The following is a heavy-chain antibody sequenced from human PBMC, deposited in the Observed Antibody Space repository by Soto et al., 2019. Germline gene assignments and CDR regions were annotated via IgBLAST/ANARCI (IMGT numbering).Heavy chain of an antibody. Sequence: SETLSLTCTVSGGSISSYYWSWIRQPPGKGLEWIGYIYYSGSTNYNPSLKSRVTISVDTSKNQFSLKLSSVTAADTAVYYCARVWELLEYYYYVMDGWGQGTTVTGSS. CDR1: GGSISSYY. CDR2: IYYSGST. J-gene: IGHJ6*02. CDR3: ARVWELLEYYYYVMDG. D-gene: IGHD1-26*01. V-gene: IGHV4-59*08.